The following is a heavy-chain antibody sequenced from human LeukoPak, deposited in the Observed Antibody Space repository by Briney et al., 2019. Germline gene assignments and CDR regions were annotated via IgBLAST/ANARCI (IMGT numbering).Heavy chain of an antibody. CDR1: GGSISSSSYY. V-gene: IGHV4-39*01. D-gene: IGHD3-22*01. Sequence: PSETLSLTCTVSGGSISSSSYYWGWIRQPPGKGLEWIGSIYYSGSTYYNPSLKSRVTISVDTSKNQFSLKLSSVTAADTAVYYCARRYYYDSSGYYQGYYFDYWGQGTLVTVS. CDR2: IYYSGST. J-gene: IGHJ4*02. CDR3: ARRYYYDSSGYYQGYYFDY.